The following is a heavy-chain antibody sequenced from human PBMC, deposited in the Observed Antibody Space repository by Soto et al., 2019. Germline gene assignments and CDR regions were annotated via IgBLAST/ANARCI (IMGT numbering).Heavy chain of an antibody. CDR2: IIPMLGIT. CDR1: GGTFSTYT. V-gene: IGHV1-69*04. J-gene: IGHJ4*02. Sequence: QVQLVQSGAEVRKPGSSVKVSCKASGGTFSTYTITWVRQAPGQGLEWMGRIIPMLGITNYAQRFQGRVTITADTPTSTAYMELSSLRSEDTALYYCARDKWLIDWGQGTLVTVSS. CDR3: ARDKWLID. D-gene: IGHD6-19*01.